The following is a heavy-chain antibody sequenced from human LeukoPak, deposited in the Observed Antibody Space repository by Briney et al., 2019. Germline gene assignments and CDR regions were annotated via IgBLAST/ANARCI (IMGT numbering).Heavy chain of an antibody. D-gene: IGHD3-22*01. Sequence: PGGSLRLSCAASGFTFSSYAMSWVRQAPGKGLEWVSAISGSGGSTYYADSVKGRFTISRDNSKNTLYLQMNSLRAEDTAVYYCAKRQNPASDYYDSSGYYGYWGQGTLVTVSS. CDR3: AKRQNPASDYYDSSGYYGY. J-gene: IGHJ4*02. V-gene: IGHV3-23*01. CDR2: ISGSGGST. CDR1: GFTFSSYA.